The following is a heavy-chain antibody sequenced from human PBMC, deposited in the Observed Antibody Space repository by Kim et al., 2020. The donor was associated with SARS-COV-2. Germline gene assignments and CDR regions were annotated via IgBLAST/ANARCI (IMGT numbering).Heavy chain of an antibody. CDR2: ISYSGNS. J-gene: IGHJ4*02. V-gene: IGHV4-31*03. CDR1: GGSIRSGGKF. D-gene: IGHD2-2*01. Sequence: SETLSLTCSVSGGSIRSGGKFWTWIRQHPAKGLEWIGYISYSGNSHYSPSLRSRVSISLQTSENQFSLELTSVTAADTAVYYCARSQPLASLGPGILVTV. CDR3: ARSQPLAS.